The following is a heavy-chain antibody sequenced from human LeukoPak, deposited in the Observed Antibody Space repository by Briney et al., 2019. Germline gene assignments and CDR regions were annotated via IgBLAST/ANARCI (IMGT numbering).Heavy chain of an antibody. Sequence: ASVKVSCKASGYTFTGYYMHWVRQAPGQGLEWMGWINPNSGGTNYAQKFQGRVTMTRDTSISTAYMELSRLRSDDTAVYYYATGRDSGLLWFGELAPFDYWGQGTLVTVSS. V-gene: IGHV1-2*02. J-gene: IGHJ4*02. CDR3: ATGRDSGLLWFGELAPFDY. CDR2: INPNSGGT. D-gene: IGHD3-10*01. CDR1: GYTFTGYY.